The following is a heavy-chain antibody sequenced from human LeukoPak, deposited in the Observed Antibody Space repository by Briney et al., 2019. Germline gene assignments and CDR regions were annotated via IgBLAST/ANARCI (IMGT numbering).Heavy chain of an antibody. CDR2: INPRDSDT. D-gene: IGHD3-16*02. J-gene: IGHJ4*02. Sequence: GESLKISCKVSGYSFTSYWIGWVRQMPGKGLEWMGIINPRDSDTKYSPSFQGQVTISVDKSISTAYLQWSSLKASDPAMYYCARQSVDGRYTFDYWGQGTLVTVSS. CDR1: GYSFTSYW. CDR3: ARQSVDGRYTFDY. V-gene: IGHV5-51*01.